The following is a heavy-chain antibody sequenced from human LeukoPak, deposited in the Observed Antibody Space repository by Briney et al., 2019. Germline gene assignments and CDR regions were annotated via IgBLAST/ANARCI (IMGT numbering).Heavy chain of an antibody. CDR1: GFTFSSYW. Sequence: GGSLRLSCAASGFTFSSYWMSWVRQAPGKGLEWVANIKQDGSETYYVDSVKGRFTISRDNAKNTLYLQMNSLRAEDTAVYYCAREPYSSGWYFSYYFDYWGQGTLVTVSS. CDR2: IKQDGSET. CDR3: AREPYSSGWYFSYYFDY. D-gene: IGHD6-19*01. V-gene: IGHV3-7*01. J-gene: IGHJ4*02.